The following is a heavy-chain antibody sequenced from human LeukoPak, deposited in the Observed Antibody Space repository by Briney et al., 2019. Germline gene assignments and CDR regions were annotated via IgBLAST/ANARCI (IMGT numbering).Heavy chain of an antibody. Sequence: GASVKVSCKASGYTFTSYGITWVRQAPGQGLEWMGWISVYNGNTNYAQNLQGRVTMTTDTSTSTAYMELRSLRSDDTAVYYCARDYEQLLLDPPNWFDPWGQGTLVTVSS. CDR3: ARDYEQLLLDPPNWFDP. CDR1: GYTFTSYG. CDR2: ISVYNGNT. V-gene: IGHV1-18*01. J-gene: IGHJ5*02. D-gene: IGHD6-13*01.